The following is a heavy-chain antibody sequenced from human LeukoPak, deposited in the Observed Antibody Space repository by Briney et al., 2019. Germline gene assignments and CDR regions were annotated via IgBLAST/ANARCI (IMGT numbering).Heavy chain of an antibody. V-gene: IGHV3-30-3*01. CDR1: GFTFSSYA. CDR3: ARDMFPLVPAALDAFDI. CDR2: ISYDGSNK. J-gene: IGHJ3*02. D-gene: IGHD2-2*01. Sequence: GGPLRLSCVASGFTFSSYAMHWVRQAPGKGLEWVAVISYDGSNKYYADSVKGRFTISRDNSKNTLYLQMNSLRAEDTAVYYCARDMFPLVPAALDAFDIWGQGTMVTVSS.